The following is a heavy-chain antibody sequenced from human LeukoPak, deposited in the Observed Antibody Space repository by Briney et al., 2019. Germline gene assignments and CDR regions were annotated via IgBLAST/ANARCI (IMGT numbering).Heavy chain of an antibody. CDR3: ARDRPTGSYYSIDY. Sequence: GRSLRLPCEGSGFTFSSYVMHWVRQAPGKGLEWVAVISHDGNNKYNADSVKGRFTISRDNSKNTVYLQMNSLRVEDTAIYYCARDRPTGSYYSIDYWGQGTLATVSS. V-gene: IGHV3-30-3*01. D-gene: IGHD1-26*01. CDR2: ISHDGNNK. CDR1: GFTFSSYV. J-gene: IGHJ4*02.